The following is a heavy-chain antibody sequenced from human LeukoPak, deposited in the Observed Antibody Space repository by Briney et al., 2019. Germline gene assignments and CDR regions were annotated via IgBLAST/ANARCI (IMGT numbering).Heavy chain of an antibody. Sequence: SETLSLTCTVSGGSISSSSYYWGWIRQPPGKGLEWIGNIHYSGSTYYNASLNSRITMSIDTSKNRFSLRLSSVTAADTVVFFCARLPERSDLLPSYADSFDWWGQGTLVTVSS. CDR3: ARLPERSDLLPSYADSFDW. D-gene: IGHD3-9*01. J-gene: IGHJ4*02. CDR1: GGSISSSSYY. CDR2: IHYSGST. V-gene: IGHV4-39*01.